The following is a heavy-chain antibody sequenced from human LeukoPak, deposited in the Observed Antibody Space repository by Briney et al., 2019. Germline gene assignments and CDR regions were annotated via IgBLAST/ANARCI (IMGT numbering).Heavy chain of an antibody. V-gene: IGHV4-34*01. CDR1: GGSFSGYY. D-gene: IGHD3-3*01. CDR3: ARVSIRLRFLEWLPDNWFDL. Sequence: PPETLSLTCAVYGGSFSGYYWSWIRQPPGKGLEWIGEINHSGSNNYNPSLKSRVTISVDTSKNQFSLKLSSVTAADTAVYYCARVSIRLRFLEWLPDNWFDLWGQGTLVAVSS. J-gene: IGHJ5*02. CDR2: INHSGSN.